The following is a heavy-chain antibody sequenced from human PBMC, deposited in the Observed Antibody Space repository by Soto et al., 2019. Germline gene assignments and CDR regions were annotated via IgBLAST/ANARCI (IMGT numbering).Heavy chain of an antibody. CDR3: AIALRQTGSPGYWYFDL. D-gene: IGHD1-26*01. CDR2: IYYTGNT. J-gene: IGHJ2*01. CDR1: GVSINTGGRF. Sequence: QVQLQESGPGLVKPSQTLSLTCTVSGVSINTGGRFWSWVRQHPGKGLEWIGYIYYTGNTDYNQSLRSRLTFSVDTTTNQYSLTLRSVTAADSAVYYCAIALRQTGSPGYWYFDLWGRGTLVTVSS. V-gene: IGHV4-31*03.